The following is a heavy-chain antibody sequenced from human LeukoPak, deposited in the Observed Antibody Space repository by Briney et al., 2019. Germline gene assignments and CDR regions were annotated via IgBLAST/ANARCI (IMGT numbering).Heavy chain of an antibody. Sequence: GGSLRLSCAASGFTFSSYEMNWVRQAPGKGLEWVSYISSSGSTIYYADSVKGRFTISRDNAKNSLYLQMNSLRAEDTAVYYCAIEASNVLRYFAWSSRGSAFDIWGQGTMVTVSS. J-gene: IGHJ3*02. V-gene: IGHV3-48*03. CDR3: AIEASNVLRYFAWSSRGSAFDI. CDR2: ISSSGSTI. CDR1: GFTFSSYE. D-gene: IGHD3-9*01.